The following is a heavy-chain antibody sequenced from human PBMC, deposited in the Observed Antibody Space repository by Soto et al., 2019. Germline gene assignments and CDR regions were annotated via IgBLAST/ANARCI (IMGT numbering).Heavy chain of an antibody. Sequence: QVQLVQSGAEVKKPGSSVKFSCKASGGTFSSYAITWVRQAPGQGLEWMGRIIPIFGTANYNQKFQGRVTITADESTSTAYMELSSLRSEDTAVYYCARNEYSTTFYSYGMDVWGQGTTVTVSS. CDR1: GGTFSSYA. D-gene: IGHD6-6*01. CDR2: IIPIFGTA. CDR3: ARNEYSTTFYSYGMDV. J-gene: IGHJ6*02. V-gene: IGHV1-69*01.